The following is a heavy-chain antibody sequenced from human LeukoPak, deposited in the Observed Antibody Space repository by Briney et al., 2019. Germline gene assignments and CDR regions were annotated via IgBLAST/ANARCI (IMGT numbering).Heavy chain of an antibody. CDR3: ARAPRYCGGGTCYSSRFDY. Sequence: GSLRLSCAASGFTFSSYWMSWVRQAPGKGLEWVANIKQDGSEKYFVDSVKGRFAISRDNAKNSLYLQVNSLRAEDTAVYYCARAPRYCGGGTCYSSRFDYWGQGTLVTVSS. J-gene: IGHJ4*02. D-gene: IGHD2-15*01. CDR1: GFTFSSYW. CDR2: IKQDGSEK. V-gene: IGHV3-7*01.